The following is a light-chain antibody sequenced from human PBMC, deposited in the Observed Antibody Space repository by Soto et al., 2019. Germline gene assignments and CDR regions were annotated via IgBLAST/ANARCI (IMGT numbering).Light chain of an antibody. J-gene: IGKJ1*01. Sequence: DIQMTQSPSTLPASVGDRVIITCRASQSISSWLAWYQQKPGKAPKLLIYDASSWESGVPSRFSGSGSGTEFTLTISSLQPDDFATYYCQQYNSYRTLGQGTKVDIK. V-gene: IGKV1-5*01. CDR3: QQYNSYRT. CDR2: DAS. CDR1: QSISSW.